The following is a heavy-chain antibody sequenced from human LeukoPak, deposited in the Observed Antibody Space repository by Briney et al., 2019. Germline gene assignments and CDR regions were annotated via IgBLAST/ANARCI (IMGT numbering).Heavy chain of an antibody. CDR1: GFTFTGYY. Sequence: GASVKLSCKASGFTFTGYYVHWVRQAPGQGREWMGWVNPNSGASNWTHKFQGRVTMTGDTSVSTGSMELTSLRSDDTATYYCARLSCDYGEDDAFDMCGQGTMVTVSS. CDR2: VNPNSGAS. J-gene: IGHJ3*02. D-gene: IGHD4-17*01. V-gene: IGHV1-2*02. CDR3: ARLSCDYGEDDAFDM.